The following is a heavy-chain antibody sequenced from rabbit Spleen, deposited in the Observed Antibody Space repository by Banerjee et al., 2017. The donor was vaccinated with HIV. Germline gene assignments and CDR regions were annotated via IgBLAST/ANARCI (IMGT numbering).Heavy chain of an antibody. CDR2: IDVVKSGAT. Sequence: QSLEESGGDLVKPGASLTLTCTASGVSFSSNYYMCWVRQAPGKGPEWIACIDVVKSGATYYADWAKGRFTISKTSATTVTLQLASLTAADTATYFCARDAAGYAAYGDDNLWGQGTLVTVS. V-gene: IGHV1S40*01. CDR1: GVSFSSNYY. CDR3: ARDAAGYAAYGDDNL. D-gene: IGHD6-1*01. J-gene: IGHJ4*01.